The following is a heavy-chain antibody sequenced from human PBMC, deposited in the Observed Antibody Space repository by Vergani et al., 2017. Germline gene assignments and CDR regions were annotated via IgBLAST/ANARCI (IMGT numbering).Heavy chain of an antibody. Sequence: EVQLVESGGGLVQPGGSLRLSCAASGFTFSNHKMIWVRQAPGKGLEWLSDISDSGSTTDYADSVRGRFTISRDNAENSLFLQMNSLRAEDTALYYCAGVYCTALSCDDGFDVWGQGTMVTVSS. CDR3: AGVYCTALSCDDGFDV. CDR1: GFTFSNHK. D-gene: IGHD2-8*02. V-gene: IGHV3-48*04. CDR2: ISDSGSTT. J-gene: IGHJ3*01.